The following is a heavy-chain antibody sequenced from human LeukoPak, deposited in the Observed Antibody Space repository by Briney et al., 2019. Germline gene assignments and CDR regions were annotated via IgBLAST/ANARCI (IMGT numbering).Heavy chain of an antibody. Sequence: KSGGSLRLSCAASGFTFSSYSMNWVRQAPGKGLEWVSSISSSSSYIYYADSVKGRFTIFRDNAKNSLYLQMNSLRAEDTAVYYCARSPPAAGTDYWGQGTLVTVSS. CDR3: ARSPPAAGTDY. CDR1: GFTFSSYS. CDR2: ISSSSSYI. V-gene: IGHV3-21*01. D-gene: IGHD6-13*01. J-gene: IGHJ4*02.